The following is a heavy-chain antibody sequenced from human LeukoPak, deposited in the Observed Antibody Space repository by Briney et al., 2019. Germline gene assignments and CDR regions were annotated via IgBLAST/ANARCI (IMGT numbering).Heavy chain of an antibody. V-gene: IGHV1-24*01. Sequence: ASVKVSCTVSGYTLTELSMHWVRQAPGKGLEWMGGFDPEDCETIYAQKFQGRVTMTEDTSTDTAYMELSSLRSEDTAVYYCATEYSSGWYELYNWFDPWGQGTLVTVSS. D-gene: IGHD6-19*01. CDR1: GYTLTELS. CDR2: FDPEDCET. J-gene: IGHJ5*02. CDR3: ATEYSSGWYELYNWFDP.